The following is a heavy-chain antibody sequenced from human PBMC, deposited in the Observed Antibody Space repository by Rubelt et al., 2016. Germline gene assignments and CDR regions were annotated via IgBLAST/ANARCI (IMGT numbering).Heavy chain of an antibody. V-gene: IGHV3-48*02. D-gene: IGHD2-2*01. Sequence: EVQLVESGGGLVQPGGSLRLSCAASGFTFSSYSMNWVRQAPGEGLEWVSYISSSSSTIYYADSVKGRFTISGDNAKKSLYLQMNSRRDEDTAVYYCATQGYCSSTSCYGAYWGQGTLVTVSS. CDR2: ISSSSSTI. CDR3: ATQGYCSSTSCYGAY. J-gene: IGHJ4*02. CDR1: GFTFSSYS.